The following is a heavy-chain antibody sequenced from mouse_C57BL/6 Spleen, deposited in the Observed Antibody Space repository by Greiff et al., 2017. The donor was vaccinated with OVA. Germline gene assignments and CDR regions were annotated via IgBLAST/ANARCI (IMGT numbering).Heavy chain of an antibody. J-gene: IGHJ1*03. CDR3: ARRKGGWYFDV. CDR2: IDPSDSYT. V-gene: IGHV1-59*01. Sequence: QVQLQQPGAELVRPGTSVKLSCKASGYTFTSYWMHWVKQRPGQGLEWIGVIDPSDSYTKYNQKLKGKGTLTVDTSSSTAYMQLSSLTSEDSAVYYCARRKGGWYFDVWGTGTTVTVSS. CDR1: GYTFTSYW.